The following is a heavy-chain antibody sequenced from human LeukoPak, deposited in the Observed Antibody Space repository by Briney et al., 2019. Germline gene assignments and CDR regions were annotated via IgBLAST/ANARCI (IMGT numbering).Heavy chain of an antibody. CDR1: GFTFSSYA. J-gene: IGHJ4*02. D-gene: IGHD6-6*01. CDR2: ISGRGTNT. CDR3: AKGVSSSSPFDY. Sequence: SGGSLRLSCAASGFTFSSYAMSWVRQAPGKGLEWVSTISGRGTNTYYANSVKGRFTISRDNSKNTLYLQMNSLRAEDTAVYYCAKGVSSSSPFDYWGQGTLVTVSS. V-gene: IGHV3-23*01.